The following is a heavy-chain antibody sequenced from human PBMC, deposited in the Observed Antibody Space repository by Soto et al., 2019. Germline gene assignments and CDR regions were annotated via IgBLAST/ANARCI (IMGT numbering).Heavy chain of an antibody. V-gene: IGHV3-21*01. CDR2: ISSNSAYI. D-gene: IGHD6-13*01. Sequence: GGSLRLSCAASGFTFRSFTMNWVRQAPGKGLEWVSTISSNSAYIYYTDALRGRFTITRDNAKNSCHLNITPLRAADPAVHYCTRDASRGSNALGWFDPWHPETLVEASS. CDR1: GFTFRSFT. CDR3: TRDASRGSNALGWFDP. J-gene: IGHJ5*02.